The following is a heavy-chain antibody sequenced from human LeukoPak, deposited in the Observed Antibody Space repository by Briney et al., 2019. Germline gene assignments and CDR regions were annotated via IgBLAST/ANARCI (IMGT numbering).Heavy chain of an antibody. V-gene: IGHV4-59*01. CDR3: ARATAPTTIFGSRGAFDI. Sequence: PSETLSLTCTVSGGSISSYYWSWIRQPPGKGLEWIGYIYYSGSTNYNPSLKSRVTISVDTSKNQFSLKLSSVTAADTAVYYCARATAPTTIFGSRGAFDIWGQGTMVTVSS. D-gene: IGHD3-3*01. CDR2: IYYSGST. J-gene: IGHJ3*02. CDR1: GGSISSYY.